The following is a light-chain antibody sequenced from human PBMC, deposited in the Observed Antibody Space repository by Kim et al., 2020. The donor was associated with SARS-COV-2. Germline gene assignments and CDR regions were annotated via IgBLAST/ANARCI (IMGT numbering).Light chain of an antibody. CDR1: SGDVGGYNY. V-gene: IGLV2-11*01. CDR2: DVS. CDR3: CSYAGSWV. Sequence: SPGQSVTIFCTGTSGDVGGYNYVSWYQQHPSKAPKLMIYDVSKRPSGVPDRFSGSKSGNTASLTISGLQAEDEADYYCCSYAGSWVFGGGTQLTVL. J-gene: IGLJ3*02.